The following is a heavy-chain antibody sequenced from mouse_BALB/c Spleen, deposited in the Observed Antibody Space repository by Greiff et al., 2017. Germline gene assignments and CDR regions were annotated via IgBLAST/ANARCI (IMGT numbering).Heavy chain of an antibody. CDR2: ISNGGST. J-gene: IGHJ4*01. Sequence: EVMLVESGGGLVKPGGSLKLSCAASGFTFSSYAMSWVRQTPEKRLEWVASISNGGSTYYPDSVKGRFTISRDNARNILYLQMSSLRSEDTAMYYCARGWSYAMDYWGQGTSVTVSS. CDR1: GFTFSSYA. V-gene: IGHV5-6-5*01. CDR3: ARGWSYAMDY. D-gene: IGHD1-1*02.